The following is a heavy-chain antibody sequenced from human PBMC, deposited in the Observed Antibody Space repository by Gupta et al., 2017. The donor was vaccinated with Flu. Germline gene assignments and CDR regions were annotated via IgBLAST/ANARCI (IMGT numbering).Heavy chain of an antibody. Sequence: SYWMTWVRQAPGKGLEWVANIKHDGSETYYVDSVKGRFTISRDNTKNSLYRHMSRLRAEETAVYYCVRDQSCDSSGFRTDYWGQGTLVTVSS. D-gene: IGHD3-22*01. J-gene: IGHJ4*02. V-gene: IGHV3-7*01. CDR3: VRDQSCDSSGFRTDY. CDR1: SYW. CDR2: IKHDGSET.